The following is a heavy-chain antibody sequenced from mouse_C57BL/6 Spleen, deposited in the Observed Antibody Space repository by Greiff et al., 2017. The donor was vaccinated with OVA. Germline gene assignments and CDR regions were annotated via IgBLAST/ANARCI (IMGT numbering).Heavy chain of an antibody. Sequence: QVQLQQSGAELVRPGASVTLSCKASGYTFTDYEMHWVKQTPVHGLEWIGAIDPETGGTAYNQKFKGKAILTADKSSSTAYMELRSLTSEDSAVYYCTRGGTKAYYYAMDYWGQGTSVTVSS. CDR2: IDPETGGT. D-gene: IGHD3-3*01. V-gene: IGHV1-15*01. J-gene: IGHJ4*01. CDR3: TRGGTKAYYYAMDY. CDR1: GYTFTDYE.